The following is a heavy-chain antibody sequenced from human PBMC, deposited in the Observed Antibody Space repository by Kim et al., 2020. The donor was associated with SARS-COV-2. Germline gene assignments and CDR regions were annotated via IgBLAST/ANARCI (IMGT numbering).Heavy chain of an antibody. CDR3: AKLPSTLMITFGGENGDY. V-gene: IGHV3-30*02. Sequence: KGRLTISRDNSKNTLYLPMNSLGAEDTAVYYCAKLPSTLMITFGGENGDYWGQGTLVTVSS. J-gene: IGHJ4*02. D-gene: IGHD3-16*01.